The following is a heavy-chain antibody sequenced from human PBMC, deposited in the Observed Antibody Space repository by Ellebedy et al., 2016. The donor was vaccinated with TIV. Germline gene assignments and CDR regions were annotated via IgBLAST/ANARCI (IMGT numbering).Heavy chain of an antibody. CDR3: ASLYSGTYPC. J-gene: IGHJ4*02. D-gene: IGHD1-26*01. CDR1: GFTFSLYP. Sequence: GESLKISCAASGFTFSLYPMNWVRQAPGKGPEWVSSITTTSNNVYCADSVKGRFTISRDNAKNSLYLQMNSLRAEDTAVYYCASLYSGTYPCWGQGTLVTVSS. V-gene: IGHV3-21*04. CDR2: ITTTSNNV.